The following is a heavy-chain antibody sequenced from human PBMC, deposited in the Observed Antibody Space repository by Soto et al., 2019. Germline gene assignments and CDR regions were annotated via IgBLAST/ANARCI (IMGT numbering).Heavy chain of an antibody. J-gene: IGHJ6*03. Sequence: SETLSLTCTVSGGSISSYYWSWIRQPPGKGLEWIGYIYYSGSTNYNPSLKSRVTISVDTSKNQFSLKLSSVTAADTAVYYCARAGDSYYYYYMDVWGKGTTVTVSS. CDR3: ARAGDSYYYYYMDV. CDR1: GGSISSYY. D-gene: IGHD2-21*02. V-gene: IGHV4-59*01. CDR2: IYYSGST.